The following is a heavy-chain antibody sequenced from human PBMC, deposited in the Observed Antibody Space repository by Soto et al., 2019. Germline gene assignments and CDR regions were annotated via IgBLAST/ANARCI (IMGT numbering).Heavy chain of an antibody. Sequence: GGSLRLSCAASGFTFSSYSMNWVRQAPGKGLEWVSSISSSSSYIYYADSVKGRFTISRDNSKNTVYLQMNRLRAEDTAIYYCAKAGCTTTSCFSSYYAMDVWGQGTTVTVSS. J-gene: IGHJ6*02. CDR1: GFTFSSYS. V-gene: IGHV3-21*04. CDR3: AKAGCTTTSCFSSYYAMDV. CDR2: ISSSSSYI. D-gene: IGHD2-2*01.